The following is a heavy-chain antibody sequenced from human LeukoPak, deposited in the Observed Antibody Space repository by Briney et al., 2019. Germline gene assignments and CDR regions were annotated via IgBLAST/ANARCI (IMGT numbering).Heavy chain of an antibody. Sequence: ASVKVSCKASGFTFTSSVVQWVRQARGQRLEWIGWIVVGSGNTNYAQKFQERVTITRDMSTSTAYMELSSLRSEDTAVYYCAAAIDYYDSSGYYSRFDYWGQGTLVTVSS. CDR1: GFTFTSSV. CDR3: AAAIDYYDSSGYYSRFDY. V-gene: IGHV1-58*01. D-gene: IGHD3-22*01. CDR2: IVVGSGNT. J-gene: IGHJ4*02.